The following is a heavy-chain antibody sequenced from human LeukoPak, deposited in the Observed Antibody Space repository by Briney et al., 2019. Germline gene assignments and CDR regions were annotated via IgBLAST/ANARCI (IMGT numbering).Heavy chain of an antibody. CDR3: AREVYYDSSGYYTY. CDR1: GFTVSSNY. J-gene: IGHJ4*02. V-gene: IGHV3-66*02. CDR2: IYSGGST. D-gene: IGHD3-22*01. Sequence: PGGSLRLSCAASGFTVSSNYMSWVRQAPGKGLEWVSVIYSGGSTYYADSVKGRFTISRDNSKNTPYLQMNSLRAEDTAVYYCAREVYYDSSGYYTYWGQGTLVTVSS.